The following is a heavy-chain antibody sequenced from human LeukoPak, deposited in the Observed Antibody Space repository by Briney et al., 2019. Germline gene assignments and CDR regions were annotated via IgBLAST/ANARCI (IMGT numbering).Heavy chain of an antibody. J-gene: IGHJ4*02. CDR2: TYYSGSP. D-gene: IGHD6-19*01. CDR1: GGSISSYY. V-gene: IGHV4-59*01. Sequence: PSETLSLTSTVSGGSISSYYCSWVRHLPEKGLEWNGYTYYSGSPNNNTSLRRRSTIPVTTSKNQLSLNLGAVTPATTPLYYFAGTGPHSSGWSGFPDSLQFDYWGQGTLVTVSS. CDR3: AGTGPHSSGWSGFPDSLQFDY.